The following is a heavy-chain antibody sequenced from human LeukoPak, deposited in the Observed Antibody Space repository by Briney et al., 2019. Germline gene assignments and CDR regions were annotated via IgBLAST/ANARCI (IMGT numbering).Heavy chain of an antibody. CDR3: ANLMTTVTAGPFDY. CDR2: INPNSGDT. V-gene: IGHV1-2*06. J-gene: IGHJ4*02. Sequence: ASVKVSCKASGYTFTGYYMHWVRQAPGQGLEWMGRINPNSGDTNFAQKFQGRVTMTRDTSLSTAYMEPSRLRSDDTAVYYCANLMTTVTAGPFDYWGQGTLVTVSS. D-gene: IGHD4-17*01. CDR1: GYTFTGYY.